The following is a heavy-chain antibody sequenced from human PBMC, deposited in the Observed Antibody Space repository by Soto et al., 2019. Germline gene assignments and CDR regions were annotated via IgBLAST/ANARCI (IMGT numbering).Heavy chain of an antibody. V-gene: IGHV1-69*04. CDR2: IIPILGIA. CDR3: ARDYGSDQKYSIGWYRGSPYDY. CDR1: GGTFSSYT. J-gene: IGHJ4*02. D-gene: IGHD6-19*01. Sequence: SVKVSCKASGGTFSSYTISWVRQAPGQGLEWMGRIIPILGIANYAQKFQGRVTITADKSTSTAYMELSSLRSEDTAVYYCARDYGSDQKYSIGWYRGSPYDYWGQGTLVTVSS.